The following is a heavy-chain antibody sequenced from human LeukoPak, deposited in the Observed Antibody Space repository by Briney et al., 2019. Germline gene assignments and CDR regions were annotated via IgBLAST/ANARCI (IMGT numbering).Heavy chain of an antibody. CDR1: AFTFRAFT. V-gene: IGHV3-21*01. Sequence: GGSLRLSCVTSAFTFRAFTMNWVRQAPGKGLEWVSSISSSGTYIYYADSVKGRFTISRYDANNSLYLQMNSLSVEDTAVYYSAREPPGSYAYLGISHYYYMDVWGTGTTVTVSS. D-gene: IGHD3-16*01. CDR2: ISSSGTYI. CDR3: AREPPGSYAYLGISHYYYMDV. J-gene: IGHJ6*03.